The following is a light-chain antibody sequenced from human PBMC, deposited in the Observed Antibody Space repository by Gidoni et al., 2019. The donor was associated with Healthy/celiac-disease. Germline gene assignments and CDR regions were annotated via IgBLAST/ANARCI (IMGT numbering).Light chain of an antibody. CDR3: CSYAGSYTFYV. Sequence: QSALTQPRSVSGSPGQSVTLSCTGTSSDVGGYNSVSWYQQHPGKSPKVIIYDVSKRPSGVPDRFSGSKSGNTASLTISGLQAEDEADYYCCSYAGSYTFYVFGAGTKVTVL. CDR2: DVS. V-gene: IGLV2-11*01. CDR1: SSDVGGYNS. J-gene: IGLJ1*01.